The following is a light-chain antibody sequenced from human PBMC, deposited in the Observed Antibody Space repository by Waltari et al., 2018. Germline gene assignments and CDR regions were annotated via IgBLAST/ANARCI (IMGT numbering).Light chain of an antibody. Sequence: EIVLTQSPGTLSLSPGERATLSCRASQSVGRSLAWYQKKPGQAPRLLIDGASSRATGVPDRFSGSGSGTDFSLTISRLEPEDFAVYYCQHYVRLPVTFGQGTKVEIK. CDR1: QSVGRS. CDR2: GAS. J-gene: IGKJ1*01. V-gene: IGKV3-20*01. CDR3: QHYVRLPVT.